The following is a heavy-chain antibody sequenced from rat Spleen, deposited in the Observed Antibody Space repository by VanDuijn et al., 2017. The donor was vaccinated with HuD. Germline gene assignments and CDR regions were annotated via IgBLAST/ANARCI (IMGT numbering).Heavy chain of an antibody. CDR1: GYTITSGYD. J-gene: IGHJ3*01. Sequence: EIQLQESGPGLVKPSQSLSLTCSVTGYTITSGYDWSWIRKFPGNRLEWMGYINSAGSTNYNPSLKSRISITRDTSKNQFFLQVNSVTTEDTATYYCARSDGTHYYLPFIYWGQGTQVTVSS. V-gene: IGHV3-3*01. CDR3: ARSDGTHYYLPFIY. CDR2: INSAGST. D-gene: IGHD1-12*02.